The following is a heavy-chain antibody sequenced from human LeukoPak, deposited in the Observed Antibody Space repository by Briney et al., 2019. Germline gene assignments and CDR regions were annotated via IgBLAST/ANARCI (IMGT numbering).Heavy chain of an antibody. V-gene: IGHV1-46*01. CDR3: AREGGGYSSGKEGFDY. CDR1: GYTFSTYY. J-gene: IGHJ4*02. CDR2: TNPSGGST. Sequence: GASVKVSCKAPGYTFSTYYMHWVRQAPGQGLEWMGITNPSGGSTSYAQKFQGRVTMTRDTSTSTVYMELSSLRSEDTAVYYCAREGGGYSSGKEGFDYWGQGTLVTVSS. D-gene: IGHD1-26*01.